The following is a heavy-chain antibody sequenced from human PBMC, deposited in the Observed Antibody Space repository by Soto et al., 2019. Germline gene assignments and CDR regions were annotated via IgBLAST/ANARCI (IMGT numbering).Heavy chain of an antibody. CDR2: IRSKANSYAT. J-gene: IGHJ4*02. Sequence: GGSLRLSCAASGFTFSGSAMHWVRQASGKGLEWVGRIRSKANSYATAYAASVKGRFTISRDDSKNMAYLQMNSLKTEDTAVYYCTRPIAVGESFDYWGQGTLVTVSS. D-gene: IGHD6-19*01. V-gene: IGHV3-73*01. CDR1: GFTFSGSA. CDR3: TRPIAVGESFDY.